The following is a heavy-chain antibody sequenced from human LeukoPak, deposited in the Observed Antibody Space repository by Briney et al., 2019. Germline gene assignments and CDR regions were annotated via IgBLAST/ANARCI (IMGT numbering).Heavy chain of an antibody. V-gene: IGHV4-59*02. Sequence: PSETLSLTCTVSGGSVSSYYWTWIRQPPGKGLEWIGYIFYSGSTYYNPSLKSRVTISLNTSKNQFSLRLASVTAADTAVYFCARGVMVRGDEYYYYYMDVWGKGTTVTISS. CDR1: GGSVSSYY. D-gene: IGHD3-10*01. CDR2: IFYSGST. J-gene: IGHJ6*03. CDR3: ARGVMVRGDEYYYYYMDV.